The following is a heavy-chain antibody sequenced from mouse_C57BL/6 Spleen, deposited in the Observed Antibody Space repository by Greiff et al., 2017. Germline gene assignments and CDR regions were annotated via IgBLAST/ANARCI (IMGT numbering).Heavy chain of an antibody. CDR3: ALELGKGPWFAD. J-gene: IGHJ3*01. CDR2: IDPSDSET. CDR1: GYTFTSYW. Sequence: QVQLKQPGAELVRPGSSVKLSCKASGYTFTSYWMHWVKQRPIQGLEWIGNIDPSDSETHYNQKFKDKATLTVDKSSSTAYMQLSSLTSEDSAVXYGALELGKGPWFADWGQGTLVTVSA. D-gene: IGHD4-1*01. V-gene: IGHV1-52*01.